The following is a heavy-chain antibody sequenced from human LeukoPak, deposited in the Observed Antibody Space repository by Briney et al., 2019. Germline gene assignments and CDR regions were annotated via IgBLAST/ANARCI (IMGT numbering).Heavy chain of an antibody. Sequence: ASVKVSCKASGYTFTSYGTSWVRQAPGRGLEWMAWISAHNGNTNCAQNLRDRVTLTTDTSTSTVYMELRSLRSDDTAVYYCASSKTSCSSTSCYDPFDYWGQGTLVTVSS. CDR1: GYTFTSYG. CDR2: ISAHNGNT. D-gene: IGHD2-2*01. CDR3: ASSKTSCSSTSCYDPFDY. J-gene: IGHJ4*02. V-gene: IGHV1-18*01.